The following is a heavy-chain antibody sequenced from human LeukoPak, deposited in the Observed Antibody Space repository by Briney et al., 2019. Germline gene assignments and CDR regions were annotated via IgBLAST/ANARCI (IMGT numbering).Heavy chain of an antibody. V-gene: IGHV3-11*01. CDR3: SSGWYNYYYGLDV. Sequence: PGGSLRLSCAASGFTFSDYYMSWIRQAPGKGLEWVSYISSSGSTIYYADSVKGRFTISRDNGKNSVYLQMNSLRAEDTAVYYCSSGWYNYYYGLDVWGQGTTVTVSS. CDR2: ISSSGSTI. J-gene: IGHJ6*02. CDR1: GFTFSDYY. D-gene: IGHD6-19*01.